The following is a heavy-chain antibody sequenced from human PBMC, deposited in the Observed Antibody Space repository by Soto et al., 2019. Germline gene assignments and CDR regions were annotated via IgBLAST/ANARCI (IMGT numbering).Heavy chain of an antibody. V-gene: IGHV1-3*01. CDR1: GYRFTSYA. CDR2: INAGNGNT. CDR3: AREVGIPAYYYYMDV. Sequence: ASVKVSSVACGYRFTSYAMHWVRQAPGQRLEWMGWINAGNGNTKYSQKFQGRVTITRDTSASTAYMELSSLRSEDTAVYYCAREVGIPAYYYYMDVWGKGTTVTVSS. D-gene: IGHD6-13*01. J-gene: IGHJ6*03.